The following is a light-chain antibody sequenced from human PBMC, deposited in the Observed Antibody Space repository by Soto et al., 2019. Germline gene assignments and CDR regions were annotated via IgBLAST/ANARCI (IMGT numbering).Light chain of an antibody. Sequence: QSVLTQPASVSGSPGQSITISCTGFSTDVGGYTYVSWYQQFPGKPPKLMIYEVSNRPSGVSNRFSGSKSGNTASLTISGLQAEDGADYYCSSYTSGSTLVFGGGTKLTVL. J-gene: IGLJ3*02. CDR3: SSYTSGSTLV. V-gene: IGLV2-14*03. CDR2: EVS. CDR1: STDVGGYTY.